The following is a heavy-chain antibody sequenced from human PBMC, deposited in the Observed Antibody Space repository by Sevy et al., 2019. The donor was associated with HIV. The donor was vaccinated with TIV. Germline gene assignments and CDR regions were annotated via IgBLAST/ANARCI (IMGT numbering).Heavy chain of an antibody. CDR3: TMHFGYSYGYYFDY. V-gene: IGHV3-49*04. CDR2: IRSKAYGGTT. J-gene: IGHJ4*02. CDR1: GFTFGDYA. D-gene: IGHD5-18*01. Sequence: GGSLRLSCTASGFTFGDYAMSWVRQAPGKGLEWVGFIRSKAYGGTTEYAASVKGRFTISRDDSKSIAYLQMNSLKTEDTAVYYCTMHFGYSYGYYFDYWGQGTLVTVSS.